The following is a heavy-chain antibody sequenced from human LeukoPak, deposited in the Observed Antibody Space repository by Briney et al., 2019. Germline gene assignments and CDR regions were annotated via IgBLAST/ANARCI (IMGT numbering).Heavy chain of an antibody. CDR3: ARVGTRTRGYSYGSRETYYFDY. CDR2: IYTSGST. Sequence: SETLSLTCTVSGGSISSYYWSWIRQPAGKGLEWIGRIYTSGSTNYNPSLKSRVTMSVDTSKTQFSLKLRSVTAAGAAVYYCARVGTRTRGYSYGSRETYYFDYWGQGTLVTVSS. V-gene: IGHV4-4*07. D-gene: IGHD5-18*01. CDR1: GGSISSYY. J-gene: IGHJ4*02.